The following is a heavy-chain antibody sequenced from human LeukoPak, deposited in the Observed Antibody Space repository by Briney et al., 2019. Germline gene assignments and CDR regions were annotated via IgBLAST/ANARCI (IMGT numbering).Heavy chain of an antibody. CDR2: ISYDGSNK. V-gene: IGHV3-30-3*01. CDR3: ARTEDTAMVKGFYGMDV. CDR1: GFTFSSYA. J-gene: IGHJ6*02. D-gene: IGHD5-18*01. Sequence: GGSLRLSCAASGFTFSSYAMHWVRQAPGKGLEWVAVISYDGSNKYYADSVKGRFTISRDNSKNTLYLQMNSLRAEGTAVYYCARTEDTAMVKGFYGMDVWGQGTTVTVSS.